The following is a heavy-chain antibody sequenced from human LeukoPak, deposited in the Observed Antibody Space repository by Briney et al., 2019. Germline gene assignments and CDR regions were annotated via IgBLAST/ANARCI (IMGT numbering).Heavy chain of an antibody. CDR1: GGPISSYY. CDR2: IYYSGST. J-gene: IGHJ4*02. CDR3: ASNKGQWLFSD. D-gene: IGHD6-19*01. Sequence: SETLSLTCTVSGGPISSYYWNWIRQPPGKGLEWIGNIYYSGSTNYNPSLKSRVAISVDTSKNQFSLRLSSVTAADTAVYYCASNKGQWLFSDWGQGTLVTVSS. V-gene: IGHV4-59*08.